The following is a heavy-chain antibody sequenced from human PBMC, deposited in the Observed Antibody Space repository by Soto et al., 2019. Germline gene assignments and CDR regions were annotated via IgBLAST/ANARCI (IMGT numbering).Heavy chain of an antibody. CDR3: ARFDDYGDYGDEY. CDR2: MNPNSGNT. D-gene: IGHD4-17*01. V-gene: IGHV1-8*01. J-gene: IGHJ4*02. Sequence: SMKVSCKASGYTFTTYDINWVRQATGQGLEWMGWMNPNSGNTGYAQKFQGRVTMTRNTSISTAYMELSSLRSEDTAVYYCARFDDYGDYGDEYWGQGTLVTVSA. CDR1: GYTFTTYD.